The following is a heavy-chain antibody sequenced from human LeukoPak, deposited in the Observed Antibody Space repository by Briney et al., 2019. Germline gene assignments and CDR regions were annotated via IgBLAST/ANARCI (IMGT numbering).Heavy chain of an antibody. CDR2: IYYSGST. V-gene: IGHV4-59*01. CDR1: GGSISSYY. D-gene: IGHD6-19*01. J-gene: IGHJ5*02. Sequence: PSETLSLTCTVSGGSISSYYWSWLRQPPGKGLEWIGYIYYSGSTNYNPSLKSRVTISVDTSKNQFSLKLSSVTAADTAVYYCARGGWYKNWFDPWGQGTLVTVSS. CDR3: ARGGWYKNWFDP.